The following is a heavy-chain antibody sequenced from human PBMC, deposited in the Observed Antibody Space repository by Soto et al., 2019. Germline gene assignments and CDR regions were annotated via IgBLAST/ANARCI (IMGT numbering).Heavy chain of an antibody. CDR1: GGSVSDYY. CDR2: IIHTGST. D-gene: IGHD2-2*01. V-gene: IGHV4-34*12. Sequence: SETLSLTCAVYGGSVSDYYWSGIRQPPGKGLEWIGKIIHTGSTNYNPSLKSRLTISVDTSKNQFSLKLSSVTAADTAVYYCARIKSTSCHDYWGQGTLVTVSS. J-gene: IGHJ4*02. CDR3: ARIKSTSCHDY.